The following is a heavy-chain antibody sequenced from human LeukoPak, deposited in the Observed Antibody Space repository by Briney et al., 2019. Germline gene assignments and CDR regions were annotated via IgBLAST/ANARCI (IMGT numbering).Heavy chain of an antibody. J-gene: IGHJ4*02. CDR2: INYSGST. Sequence: PSETLSLTCTVSGGSVSSGGYFWSWIRQHPGKGLEWIGYINYSGSTCYNPSLKSRLTISVDTSKNQFSLKLSSVTAADTAVYYCARADYGGNSEYWGQGTLVTVSS. V-gene: IGHV4-31*03. D-gene: IGHD4-23*01. CDR1: GGSVSSGGYF. CDR3: ARADYGGNSEY.